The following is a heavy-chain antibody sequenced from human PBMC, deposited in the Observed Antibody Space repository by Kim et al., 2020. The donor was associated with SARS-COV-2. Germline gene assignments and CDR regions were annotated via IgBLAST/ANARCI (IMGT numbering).Heavy chain of an antibody. D-gene: IGHD3-3*01. CDR2: ISSSGSTI. CDR3: ARVKGITIFGVVVEGPYGMDV. J-gene: IGHJ6*02. Sequence: GGSLRLSCAASGFTFSSYEMNWVRQAPGKGLEWVSYISSSGSTIYYADSVKGRFTISRDNAKNSLYLQMNSLRAEDTAVYYCARVKGITIFGVVVEGPYGMDVWGQGTTVTVS. CDR1: GFTFSSYE. V-gene: IGHV3-48*03.